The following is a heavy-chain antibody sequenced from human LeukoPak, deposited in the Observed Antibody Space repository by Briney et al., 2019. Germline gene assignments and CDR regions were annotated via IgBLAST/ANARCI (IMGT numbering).Heavy chain of an antibody. J-gene: IGHJ4*02. D-gene: IGHD5-18*01. V-gene: IGHV3-48*01. CDR3: ASWGSGYSYGYVPYYFDY. Sequence: XGSLRLSCAASGFTFSSYSMNWVRQAPGKGLEWVSYISSSSSTIYYADSVKGRFTISRDNAKNSLYLQMNSLRAEDTAVYYCASWGSGYSYGYVPYYFDYWGQGTLVTVSS. CDR2: ISSSSSTI. CDR1: GFTFSSYS.